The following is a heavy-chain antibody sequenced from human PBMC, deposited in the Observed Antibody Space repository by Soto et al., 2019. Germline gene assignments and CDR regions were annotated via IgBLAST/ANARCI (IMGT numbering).Heavy chain of an antibody. CDR1: GGSFSGYY. Sequence: QVQLQQWGAGLLKPSETLSLTCAVYGGSFSGYYWSWIRQPPGKGLEWIGEINHSGSTNYNPSLKSRVTISVDTSKNQFSLKLSSVTAADTAVYYCASRDGYRFDYWGQGTLVTVSS. V-gene: IGHV4-34*01. D-gene: IGHD5-12*01. CDR2: INHSGST. CDR3: ASRDGYRFDY. J-gene: IGHJ4*02.